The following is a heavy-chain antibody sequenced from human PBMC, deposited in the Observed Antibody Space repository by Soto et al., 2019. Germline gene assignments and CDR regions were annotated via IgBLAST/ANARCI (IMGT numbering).Heavy chain of an antibody. CDR2: IYYSGST. CDR1: GGSISSGAYY. CDR3: ARSPRRYSSSSRPYCMDV. J-gene: IGHJ6*02. Sequence: SETLSLTCTVSGGSISSGAYYWSWIRQHPDKGLEWIGYIYYSGSTYYNPSLKSRVTISVDTSKNQFSLKLSSVTAADTAVYYCARSPRRYSSSSRPYCMDVWGQGTTVTVSS. V-gene: IGHV4-31*03. D-gene: IGHD6-6*01.